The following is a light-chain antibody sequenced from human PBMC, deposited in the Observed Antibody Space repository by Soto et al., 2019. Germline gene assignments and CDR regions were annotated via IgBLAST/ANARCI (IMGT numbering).Light chain of an antibody. J-gene: IGLJ1*01. CDR1: ISDVGSFNH. CDR3: CSYAGSNNLF. V-gene: IGLV2-8*01. Sequence: QSALTQPPSASGSPGQPVTISCAGTISDVGSFNHVSWYQQHPGKAPKLLIYEVSKRPSGVPDRFSGSKSGNTASLTVASLQADDEAEYYCCSYAGSNNLFFGTGTKLTVL. CDR2: EVS.